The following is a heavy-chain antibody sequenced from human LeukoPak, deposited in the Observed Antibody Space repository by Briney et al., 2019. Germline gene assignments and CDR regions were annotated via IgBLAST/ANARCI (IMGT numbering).Heavy chain of an antibody. CDR2: IYYSGST. J-gene: IGHJ5*02. Sequence: SSETLSLACTVSGGSISSYYWSWIRQPPGKGLEWIGYIYYSGSTYYKPSLKSRVTISVDTSKNQFSLKLSSVTAADTAVYYCARGGGSGTLMREFDPWGQGTLVTVSS. CDR3: ARGGGSGTLMREFDP. D-gene: IGHD3-10*01. CDR1: GGSISSYY. V-gene: IGHV4-59*12.